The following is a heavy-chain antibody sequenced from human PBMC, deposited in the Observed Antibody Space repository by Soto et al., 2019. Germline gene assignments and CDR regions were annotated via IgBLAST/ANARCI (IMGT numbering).Heavy chain of an antibody. D-gene: IGHD3-16*01. J-gene: IGHJ4*02. CDR2: ISAYNGNT. V-gene: IGHV1-18*03. Sequence: GASVTVSCKASGYTFTSYGISWVRQAPGQGLEWMGWISAYNGNTNYAQKLQGRVTMTTDTSTSTAYMELRSLRSDDMAVYYCASGIRSGLFDYWGQGTLVTVSS. CDR1: GYTFTSYG. CDR3: ASGIRSGLFDY.